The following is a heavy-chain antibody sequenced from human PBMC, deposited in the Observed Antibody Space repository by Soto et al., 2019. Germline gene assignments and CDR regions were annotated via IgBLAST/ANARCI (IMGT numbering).Heavy chain of an antibody. CDR2: IATTVSGT. CDR3: AKDQFQGNGVFDGFDI. J-gene: IGHJ3*02. D-gene: IGHD2-8*01. Sequence: GGSLRLSCAASGFTLSNYAMSWVRQAPGKGLEWVSTIATTVSGTYYADSVKGRFTISRDNSNNMLFLQMNSLRADDTAVYYCAKDQFQGNGVFDGFDIWRQGTKVTVSS. V-gene: IGHV3-23*01. CDR1: GFTLSNYA.